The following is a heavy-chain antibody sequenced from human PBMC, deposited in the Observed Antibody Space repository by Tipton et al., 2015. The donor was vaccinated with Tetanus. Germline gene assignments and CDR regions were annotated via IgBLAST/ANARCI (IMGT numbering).Heavy chain of an antibody. D-gene: IGHD2-15*01. J-gene: IGHJ4*02. V-gene: IGHV3-33*01. CDR3: AREADCSGGSCFSGDFDN. CDR2: SWYDGTDK. Sequence: SGFIFSSYGIHWVRQAPGKGLEWVAVSWYDGTDKYYADSVKGRFTISRDNSKNTLYLQMNSLRAEDTAVYYCAREADCSGGSCFSGDFDNWGRGTQVTLSS. CDR1: GFIFSSYG.